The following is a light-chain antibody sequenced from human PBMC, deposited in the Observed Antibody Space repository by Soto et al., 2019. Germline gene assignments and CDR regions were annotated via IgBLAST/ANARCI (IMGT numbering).Light chain of an antibody. CDR1: SSNIGTYHL. CDR2: EVT. J-gene: IGLJ7*01. CDR3: CSYAGSSTYV. V-gene: IGLV2-23*02. Sequence: QSALTQPASVSGSPGQSITISCTGTSSNIGTYHLVSWYQQHPGKAPKLMIYEVTKRPSGVSNRFSGSKSGNTASLTISGLQAEDEADYYCCSYAGSSTYVFGIGTQLTV.